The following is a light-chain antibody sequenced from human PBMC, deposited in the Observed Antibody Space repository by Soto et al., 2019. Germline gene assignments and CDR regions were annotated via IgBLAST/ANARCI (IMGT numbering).Light chain of an antibody. CDR2: DAS. Sequence: EIVLTPSPATPSLSPGERATLSCRASQSVSSYLAWYQQKPGQAPRLLIYDASNRATGIPARFSGSGSGTDFTLTISSLEPEDFSVYYCQQRSNWLTFGGGTKV. J-gene: IGKJ4*01. CDR1: QSVSSY. CDR3: QQRSNWLT. V-gene: IGKV3-11*01.